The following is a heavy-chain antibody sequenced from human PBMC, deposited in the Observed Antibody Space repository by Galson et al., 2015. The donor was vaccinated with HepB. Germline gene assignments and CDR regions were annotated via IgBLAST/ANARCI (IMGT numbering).Heavy chain of an antibody. CDR2: INPSGGST. CDR1: GYTFTNYY. J-gene: IGHJ5*01. V-gene: IGHV1-46*01. Sequence: SLKVSCKASGYTFTNYYIHWVRQAPGQGLEWMGMINPSGGSTTYAQKFQGRLTMTRDTSTSTVYMDLSSLRSEDTAIYYCARGGDGYTFSWLDSWSQGTPVTVSS. CDR3: ARGGDGYTFSWLDS. D-gene: IGHD5-24*01.